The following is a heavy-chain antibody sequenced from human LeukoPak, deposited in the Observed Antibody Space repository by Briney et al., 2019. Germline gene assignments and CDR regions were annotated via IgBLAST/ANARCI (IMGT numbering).Heavy chain of an antibody. J-gene: IGHJ5*02. V-gene: IGHV1-46*01. Sequence: ASVKVSCKAFGYTFTSNYMHWVRQAPGQGPEWMGVISPSGGSTTYAQKFQGRVTLTRDMSTSTDYLELSGLRSEDTAVYYCARAYPTTQNSPFDPWGQGTLVTVSS. D-gene: IGHD1-1*01. CDR2: ISPSGGST. CDR3: ARAYPTTQNSPFDP. CDR1: GYTFTSNY.